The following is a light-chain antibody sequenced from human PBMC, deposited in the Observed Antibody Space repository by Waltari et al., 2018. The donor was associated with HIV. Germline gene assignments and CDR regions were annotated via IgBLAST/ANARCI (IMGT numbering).Light chain of an antibody. J-gene: IGKJ3*01. CDR2: GAS. CDR3: QQSFDVPLV. Sequence: IMMTQSPATLPVSPGESATLSCRASESISTSLAWYQQKPGQAPRLLVYGASARATGIPARFSGSGSGTEFTLTISSLQSEDFATYFCQQSFDVPLVFGPGTRVD. V-gene: IGKV3-15*01. CDR1: ESISTS.